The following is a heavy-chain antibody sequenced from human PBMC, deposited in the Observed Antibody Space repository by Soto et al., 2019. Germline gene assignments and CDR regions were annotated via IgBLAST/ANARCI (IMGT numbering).Heavy chain of an antibody. Sequence: QVQLVQSGAEVKKPGSTVKVSCKASGGPSINYAITWVRQAPGQGLEWMGGIIPLFKRTNYAENFQGRVAITTDDLSSTTYLEMNTLRSDDTAVYYCATYKPRLGGVPIFDHWGQGTLVSVSS. CDR3: ATYKPRLGGVPIFDH. J-gene: IGHJ4*02. V-gene: IGHV1-69*01. D-gene: IGHD3-16*01. CDR1: GGPSINYA. CDR2: IIPLFKRT.